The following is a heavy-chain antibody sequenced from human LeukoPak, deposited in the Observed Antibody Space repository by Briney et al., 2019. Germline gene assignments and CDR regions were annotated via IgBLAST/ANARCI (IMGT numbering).Heavy chain of an antibody. V-gene: IGHV3-30*03. D-gene: IGHD3-22*01. CDR2: ISYDGNNK. J-gene: IGHJ4*02. Sequence: GGSLRLSCAASGFTFSSYAMHWVRQAPGKGLEWVAVISYDGNNKYYADSVKGRLTISRDNSKNTLYLQMNSLRDEDTAVYYCASRTFYRSSGFYLDNWGQGTLVTVSS. CDR3: ASRTFYRSSGFYLDN. CDR1: GFTFSSYA.